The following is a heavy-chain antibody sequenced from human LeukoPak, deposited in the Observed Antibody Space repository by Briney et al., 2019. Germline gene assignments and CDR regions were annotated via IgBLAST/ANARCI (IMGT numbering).Heavy chain of an antibody. V-gene: IGHV1-2*06. Sequence: ASVKVSCKASGYTFTGYYMQWVRQAPGQGLEWMGRSNPNSGGTDYAQNFQGRVTMTRDTSISTAYMELSRLRSDDTAVYYCARVLSEGWLLDYWGQGTLVTVSS. CDR2: SNPNSGGT. CDR1: GYTFTGYY. CDR3: ARVLSEGWLLDY. D-gene: IGHD3-22*01. J-gene: IGHJ4*02.